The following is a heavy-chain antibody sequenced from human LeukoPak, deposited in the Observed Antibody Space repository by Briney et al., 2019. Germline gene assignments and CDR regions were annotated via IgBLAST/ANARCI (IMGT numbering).Heavy chain of an antibody. Sequence: SVKVSCKASGGTFSSYAIRWVRQALGQGLEWMGGIIPIFGTANYAQKFQGRVTITADESTSTAYMELSSLRSEDTAVYYCARGDSSLYYYDSSGYASFDYWGQGTLVTVSS. J-gene: IGHJ4*02. CDR2: IIPIFGTA. CDR1: GGTFSSYA. D-gene: IGHD3-22*01. CDR3: ARGDSSLYYYDSSGYASFDY. V-gene: IGHV1-69*13.